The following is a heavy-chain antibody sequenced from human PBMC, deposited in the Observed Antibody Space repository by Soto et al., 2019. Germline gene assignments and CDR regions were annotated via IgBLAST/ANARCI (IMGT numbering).Heavy chain of an antibody. Sequence: QDQLVQSGAEVKKPGSSVKVSCKASGGTFSSHTFSWVRQAPGQGLEWMGRIIPALGTATYAQKFQGRVTLTADESATTVYMELNSLGSEDTAVYCCAGPDCGDYWYFDLWGRGTLVTVSS. D-gene: IGHD4-17*01. CDR3: AGPDCGDYWYFDL. J-gene: IGHJ2*01. V-gene: IGHV1-69*08. CDR1: GGTFSSHT. CDR2: IIPALGTA.